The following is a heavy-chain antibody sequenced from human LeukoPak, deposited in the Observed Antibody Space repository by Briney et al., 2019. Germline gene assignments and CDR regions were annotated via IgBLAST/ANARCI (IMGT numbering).Heavy chain of an antibody. Sequence: SETLSLTCAVSGDSISNHNWWSWVRQPPGKGLEWIGEIYHSGSTNYNPSLKSRVTISVDTSKNQFSLKLSSVTAADTAVYYCARERLYDVWGRHIDYWGQGTLVTVSS. J-gene: IGHJ4*02. D-gene: IGHD3-16*01. CDR2: IYHSGST. V-gene: IGHV4-4*02. CDR1: GDSISNHNW. CDR3: ARERLYDVWGRHIDY.